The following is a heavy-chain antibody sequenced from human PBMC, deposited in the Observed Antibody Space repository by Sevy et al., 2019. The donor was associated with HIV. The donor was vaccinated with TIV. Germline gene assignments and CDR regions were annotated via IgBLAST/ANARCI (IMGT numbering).Heavy chain of an antibody. CDR3: WKRRTTGMTDWFDS. CDR2: ISNSGAGT. V-gene: IGHV3-23*01. Sequence: GGSLRLSCAASGFTFSDYGMTWVRQAPGKGLECVSSISNSGAGTYYADSVKGRFIISRDNSKNTVYLQMNCLRAEDTALYYWWKRRTTGMTDWFDSWGQGTLVTVSS. D-gene: IGHD1-1*01. J-gene: IGHJ5*01. CDR1: GFTFSDYG.